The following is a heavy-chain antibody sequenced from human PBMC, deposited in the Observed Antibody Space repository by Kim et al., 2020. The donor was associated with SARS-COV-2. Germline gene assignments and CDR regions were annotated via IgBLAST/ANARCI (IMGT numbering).Heavy chain of an antibody. J-gene: IGHJ6*02. CDR1: GFTFLSHA. CDR2: ISGSGGTT. V-gene: IGHV3-23*01. CDR3: AKDGLFYYGMDV. Sequence: GGSLRLSCAASGFTFLSHAMNWVRQAPGKGLEWVSSISGSGGTTYYADSVKGRFTISRDNLKNTLYLQMNSLRAEDTAVYYCAKDGLFYYGMDVWGQGTTVTVSS.